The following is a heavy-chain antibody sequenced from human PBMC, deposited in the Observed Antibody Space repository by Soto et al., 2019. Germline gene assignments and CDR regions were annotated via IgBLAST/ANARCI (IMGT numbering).Heavy chain of an antibody. Sequence: ASVKVSCKASGYTFTSYGISWVRQAPGQGLEWMGWISAYNGNTNYAQKLQGRVTMTTDTSTSTAYMELRSLRSDDTAVYYCARDSETYYYDSSGSLGRDYWGQGTLVPVSS. CDR3: ARDSETYYYDSSGSLGRDY. V-gene: IGHV1-18*01. CDR2: ISAYNGNT. D-gene: IGHD3-22*01. CDR1: GYTFTSYG. J-gene: IGHJ4*02.